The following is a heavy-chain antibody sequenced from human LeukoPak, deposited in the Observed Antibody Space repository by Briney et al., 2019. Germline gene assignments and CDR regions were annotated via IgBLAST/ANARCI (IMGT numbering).Heavy chain of an antibody. CDR1: GFTFSSYG. V-gene: IGHV3-64D*09. Sequence: GGSLRLSCSASGFTFSSYGMYWVRQAPGKGLEYVSAISINGGSTYYADSVKGRFTISRDNSKNTLYLQMSSLRAEDTAVYYCAKVTIKYCSGGSCHGMGVWGQGTTVTVSS. J-gene: IGHJ6*02. D-gene: IGHD2-15*01. CDR2: ISINGGST. CDR3: AKVTIKYCSGGSCHGMGV.